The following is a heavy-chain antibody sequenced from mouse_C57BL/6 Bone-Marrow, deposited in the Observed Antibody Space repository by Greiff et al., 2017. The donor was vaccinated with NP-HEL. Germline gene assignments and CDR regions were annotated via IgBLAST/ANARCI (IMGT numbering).Heavy chain of an antibody. CDR3: VRTGSSPYWYFDV. J-gene: IGHJ1*03. CDR1: GFSFNTYA. D-gene: IGHD1-1*01. Sequence: VQLKESGGGLVQPKGSLKLSCAASGFSFNTYAMNWVRQAPGKGLEWVARIRSKSNNYATYYADSVKDRFTISRDDSESMLYLQMNNLKTEDTAMYYCVRTGSSPYWYFDVWGTGTTVTVSS. CDR2: IRSKSNNYAT. V-gene: IGHV10-1*01.